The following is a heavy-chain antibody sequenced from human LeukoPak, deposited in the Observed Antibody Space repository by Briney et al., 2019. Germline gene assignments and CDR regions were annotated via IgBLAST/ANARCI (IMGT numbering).Heavy chain of an antibody. CDR1: GLRFSDYY. Sequence: GGSLRLSCAASGLRFSDYYVSWIRQAPGKGLQWVSYISSGGDIMRYADSVKGRFTISRDNAKNSLFLQMSSLRADDTAIYYCARAGELRYMDVWGKGTAVTVSS. CDR2: ISSGGDIM. J-gene: IGHJ6*03. CDR3: ARAGELRYMDV. D-gene: IGHD3-16*01. V-gene: IGHV3-11*04.